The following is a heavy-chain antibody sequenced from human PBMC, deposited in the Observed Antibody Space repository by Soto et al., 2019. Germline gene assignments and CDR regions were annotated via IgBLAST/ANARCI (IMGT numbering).Heavy chain of an antibody. CDR2: MQPSSGRT. Sequence: ASVKVSCKASGYSFTGLDINWVRQTTGQGLEWMGWMQPSSGRTGYAQKFQGRVTMTRDTSINTAYMELSSLTSDDTAFYYCARGVTAGVDYWGQGTLVTVSS. V-gene: IGHV1-8*01. CDR3: ARGVTAGVDY. J-gene: IGHJ4*02. D-gene: IGHD1-26*01. CDR1: GYSFTGLD.